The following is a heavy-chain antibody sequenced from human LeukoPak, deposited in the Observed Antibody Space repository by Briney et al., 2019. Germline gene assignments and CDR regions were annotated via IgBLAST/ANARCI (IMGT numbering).Heavy chain of an antibody. J-gene: IGHJ5*02. V-gene: IGHV4-59*08. CDR2: IYYSGST. CDR1: GGSISSYY. D-gene: IGHD2-8*01. CDR3: ARVLGYCTNGVCYKNWFDP. Sequence: SETLSLTCTVSGGSISSYYWSWIRQPPGKGLEWIGYIYYSGSTNYNPSLKSRVTISVDTSKNQFSLKLSSVTAADTAVYYCARVLGYCTNGVCYKNWFDPWGQGTLVTVPS.